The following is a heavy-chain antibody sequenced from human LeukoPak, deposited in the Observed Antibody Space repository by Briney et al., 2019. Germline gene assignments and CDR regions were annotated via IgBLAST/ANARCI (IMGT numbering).Heavy chain of an antibody. Sequence: GASVKVSCKVSGYTLTELSMHWVRQAPGKGLEWMGGFDPEDGETIYAQKFQGRVTMTEDTSTDTAYMELSSLRSEDTAVYYCATAPYSSGPYGMDVWGQGTTVTVSS. CDR1: GYTLTELS. J-gene: IGHJ6*02. CDR2: FDPEDGET. CDR3: ATAPYSSGPYGMDV. D-gene: IGHD6-19*01. V-gene: IGHV1-24*01.